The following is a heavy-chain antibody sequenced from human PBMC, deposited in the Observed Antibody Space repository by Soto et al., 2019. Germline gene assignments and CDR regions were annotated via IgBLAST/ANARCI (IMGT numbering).Heavy chain of an antibody. CDR2: IYYSGST. D-gene: IGHD6-13*01. CDR1: GGSISSYY. V-gene: IGHV4-59*01. J-gene: IGHJ5*02. Sequence: SETLSLTCTVSGGSISSYYWSWIRQPPGKGLEWIGYIYYSGSTNYNPSLKSRVTISVDTSKNQFSLKLSSVTAADTAVYYCARGIAENWFDPWGQGTLVTVS. CDR3: ARGIAENWFDP.